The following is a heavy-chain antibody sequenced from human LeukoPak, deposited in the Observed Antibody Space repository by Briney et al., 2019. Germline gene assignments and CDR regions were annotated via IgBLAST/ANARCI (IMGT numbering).Heavy chain of an antibody. D-gene: IGHD2-8*02. Sequence: QPGGSLRLSCAASEFTFSNYAMNWVRQAPGKGLEWVSGISGSGGSTYYADSVKGRFTISRDNSKNTLYLQMNSLRAEDTALYYCAKGTGINHYHWFAPWGQGTLVTVSS. CDR2: ISGSGGST. J-gene: IGHJ5*02. CDR1: EFTFSNYA. V-gene: IGHV3-23*01. CDR3: AKGTGINHYHWFAP.